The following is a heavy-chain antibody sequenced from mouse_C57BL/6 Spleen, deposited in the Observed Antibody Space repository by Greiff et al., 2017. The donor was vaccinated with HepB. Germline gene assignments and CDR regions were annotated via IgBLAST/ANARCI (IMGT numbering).Heavy chain of an antibody. CDR3: ARSPFFITTVVAENYFDY. V-gene: IGHV1-39*01. CDR1: GYSFTDYN. J-gene: IGHJ2*01. Sequence: VQGVESGPELVKPGASVKISCKASGYSFTDYNMNWVKQSNGKSLEWIGVINPNYGTTSYNQKFKGKATLTVDQSSSTAYMQLNSLTSEDSAVYYCARSPFFITTVVAENYFDYWGQGTTLTVSS. D-gene: IGHD1-1*01. CDR2: INPNYGTT.